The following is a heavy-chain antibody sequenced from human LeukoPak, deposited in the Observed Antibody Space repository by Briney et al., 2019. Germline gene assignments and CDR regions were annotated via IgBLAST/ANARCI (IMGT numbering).Heavy chain of an antibody. J-gene: IGHJ4*02. D-gene: IGHD3-10*01. Sequence: GGSLRVSCAASGFTFSSFDMHWVRQAPGKGLEWVALISSDGSNKYYADSVKGRFTISRDNSRDTLYLQMNSLRVEDTAVYYCAKSSNYGGAYFDYWGQGTLVTVSS. V-gene: IGHV3-30*18. CDR2: ISSDGSNK. CDR1: GFTFSSFD. CDR3: AKSSNYGGAYFDY.